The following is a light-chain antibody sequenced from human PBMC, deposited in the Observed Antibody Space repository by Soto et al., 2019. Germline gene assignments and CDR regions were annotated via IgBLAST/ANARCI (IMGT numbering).Light chain of an antibody. Sequence: QSALTQPASVSGSPGQSITISCTGTSSDVGGYNSVSWYQQHPGKAPKLILYDVTDRPSWVSYRFSGSKSGNTASLTISGLQAADEADYFCSSFTSSMTNVFGSGTKVTVL. CDR3: SSFTSSMTNV. CDR1: SSDVGGYNS. V-gene: IGLV2-14*01. CDR2: DVT. J-gene: IGLJ1*01.